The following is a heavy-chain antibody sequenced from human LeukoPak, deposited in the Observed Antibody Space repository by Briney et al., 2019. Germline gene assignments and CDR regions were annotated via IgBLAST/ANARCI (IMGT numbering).Heavy chain of an antibody. D-gene: IGHD3-10*01. Sequence: GGSLRLSCAASGFTFSSFEMNWVRQAPGKGPEWLSYISGSGSTKYHADSVKGRFTISRDNAKNSLFLQLNSLRAEDTALYYCARVRPYSETNYDPYYYYVDVWGKGTTVTVSS. V-gene: IGHV3-48*03. CDR1: GFTFSSFE. J-gene: IGHJ6*03. CDR3: ARVRPYSETNYDPYYYYVDV. CDR2: ISGSGSTK.